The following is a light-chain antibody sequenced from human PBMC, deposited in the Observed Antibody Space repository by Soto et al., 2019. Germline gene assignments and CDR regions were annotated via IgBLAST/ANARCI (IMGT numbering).Light chain of an antibody. CDR3: LLSYSGARVV. CDR2: DVS. J-gene: IGLJ2*01. Sequence: QSALTQPRSVSGSPGQSVTISCTGTSSDVGGYNYVSWYQQHPGKAPKLMIYDVSQRPSGVPDRFSGSKSGNTASLTLSGAQPEDEAEYYCLLSYSGARVVFGGGTKLTVL. V-gene: IGLV2-11*01. CDR1: SSDVGGYNY.